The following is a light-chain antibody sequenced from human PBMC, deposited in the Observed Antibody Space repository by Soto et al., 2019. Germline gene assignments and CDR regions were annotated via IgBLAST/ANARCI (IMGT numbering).Light chain of an antibody. Sequence: EIVLTQSPGTLSLSPGERATLSCRASQSVGSTYLAWYQHKPGQAPRRLIYVASNRDTGIPDRFSGRGSGTDFTRPISRLEPEDYAVDYCQLYGSSPPTYAFGQGTKLDIK. CDR3: QLYGSSPPTYA. J-gene: IGKJ2*01. CDR2: VAS. V-gene: IGKV3-20*01. CDR1: QSVGSTY.